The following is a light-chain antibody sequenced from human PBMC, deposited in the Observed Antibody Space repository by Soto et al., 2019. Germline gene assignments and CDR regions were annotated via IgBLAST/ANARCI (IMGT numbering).Light chain of an antibody. CDR3: CSYAVSYTLV. J-gene: IGLJ2*01. V-gene: IGLV2-11*01. Sequence: QSVLTQPRSVSGSPGQSVTISCTGTSSDVGGYNYVSWYQQHPGKAPKLMLYDVSKRPSGVPDRFSCYKSGNTASLTISGLHAEDDADYYCCSYAVSYTLVFGGGTKLTVL. CDR2: DVS. CDR1: SSDVGGYNY.